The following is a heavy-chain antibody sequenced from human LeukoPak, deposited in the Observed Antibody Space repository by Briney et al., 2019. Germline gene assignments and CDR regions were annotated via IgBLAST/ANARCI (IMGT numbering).Heavy chain of an antibody. CDR2: IFYSGST. D-gene: IGHD6-19*01. V-gene: IGHV4-4*02. J-gene: IGHJ3*02. CDR3: ARHKYSSGWPPEGAFDI. CDR1: GGSISSSNW. Sequence: SETLSLTCAVSGGSISSSNWWNWVRQPPGKGLEWIGNIFYSGSTYYSPSLKSRVTISVDTSKNQFSLKLSSVTAADTAVYYCARHKYSSGWPPEGAFDIWGQGTMVTVSS.